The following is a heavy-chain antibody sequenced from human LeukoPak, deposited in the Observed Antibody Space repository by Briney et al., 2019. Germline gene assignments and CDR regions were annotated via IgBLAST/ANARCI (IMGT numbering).Heavy chain of an antibody. Sequence: GGSLRLSCVASGFTFTTRAMSWVRQAPGKGLEWVSGVSGCGASSFYSDSAKGRFTASRDDSKNAFYLQLNNVTAEDTALYYCVKGVTFTGAGDSFDAWGQGTLVTVSS. V-gene: IGHV3-23*01. CDR2: VSGCGASS. J-gene: IGHJ4*02. D-gene: IGHD2/OR15-2a*01. CDR1: GFTFTTRA. CDR3: VKGVTFTGAGDSFDA.